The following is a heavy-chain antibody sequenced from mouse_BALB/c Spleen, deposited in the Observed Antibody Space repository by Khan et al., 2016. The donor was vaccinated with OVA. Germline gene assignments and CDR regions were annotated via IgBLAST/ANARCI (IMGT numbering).Heavy chain of an antibody. CDR3: TRDGNYAHWYFDV. J-gene: IGHJ1*01. V-gene: IGHV5-6-4*01. CDR2: INSGSTYT. CDR1: GCSFTTYT. Sequence: EVELVESGGGLVRPGGSLKLSCAASGCSFTTYTMSWVRQTPEKRLEWVATINSGSTYTYYPDSVKGRFTIFIDNAKNTLYLHMSSLNAEDTAMYYCTRDGNYAHWYFDVWGAVTCVTVTA. D-gene: IGHD2-1*01.